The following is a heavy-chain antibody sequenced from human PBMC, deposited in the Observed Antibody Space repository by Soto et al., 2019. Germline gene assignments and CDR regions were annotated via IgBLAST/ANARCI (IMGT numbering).Heavy chain of an antibody. V-gene: IGHV4-4*07. Sequence: SETLSLTCTVTGGAISGYYWTWIRQSDGERLEWIGRIYSSGSTNYNPSLKSRVTISLDTSMNYFSLRLSSVTAADTAVYYCARGQRFSDWFDPWGQGTLVTVSS. J-gene: IGHJ5*02. CDR3: ARGQRFSDWFDP. D-gene: IGHD3-3*01. CDR2: IYSSGST. CDR1: GGAISGYY.